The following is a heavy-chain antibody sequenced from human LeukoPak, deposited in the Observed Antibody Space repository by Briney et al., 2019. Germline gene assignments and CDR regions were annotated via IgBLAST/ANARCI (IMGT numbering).Heavy chain of an antibody. CDR2: VSGSGIFI. D-gene: IGHD4-23*01. J-gene: IGHJ4*02. CDR3: ATSSNGGELDY. Sequence: GGSLRLTCAASGFPFSSYTINWVRQAPGRGLEWVSSVSGSGIFINYADSVKGRFTISGVNANNSVWLQLNSLSAEDTALYYCATSSNGGELDYWGQGTLVTVSS. V-gene: IGHV3-21*06. CDR1: GFPFSSYT.